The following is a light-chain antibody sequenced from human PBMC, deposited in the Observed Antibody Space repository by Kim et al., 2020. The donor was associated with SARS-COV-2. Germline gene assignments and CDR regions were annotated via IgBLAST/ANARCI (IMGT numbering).Light chain of an antibody. CDR3: CSYGDKYTYV. V-gene: IGLV2-11*03. J-gene: IGLJ1*01. CDR2: DVS. CDR1: SSDVGGYNY. Sequence: PGQSVTISCTGTSSDVGGYNYVSWYQQHSGQAPKLIFYDVSERPSGVPDRFSGSKSGNTASLTISGLQAEDEGDYYCSYGDKYTYVFGGGTKVTVL.